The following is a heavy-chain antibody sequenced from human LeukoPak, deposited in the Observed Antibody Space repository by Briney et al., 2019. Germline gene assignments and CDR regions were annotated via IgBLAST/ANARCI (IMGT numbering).Heavy chain of an antibody. D-gene: IGHD3-3*01. J-gene: IGHJ4*02. CDR3: AKDQDITIFGVAQTALDY. CDR1: GFTFSSYA. CDR2: ISGSGGRT. V-gene: IGHV3-23*01. Sequence: PGGSLRLSCAASGFTFSSYAMTWVRQAPGKGLEWVSGISGSGGRTYYADSVKGRFTISRDNSKNTIYLRMNSPRADDTALYYCAKDQDITIFGVAQTALDYWGQGTLVTVSS.